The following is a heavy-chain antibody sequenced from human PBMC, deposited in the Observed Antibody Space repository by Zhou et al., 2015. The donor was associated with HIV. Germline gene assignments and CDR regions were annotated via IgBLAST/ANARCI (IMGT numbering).Heavy chain of an antibody. J-gene: IGHJ6*03. Sequence: QLVESGGGVFQPGKSVRLSCVASGFGFSSYGMHWVRQFPDKGLEWVADVSDEGVSDYNAAAGEGRFIASRDDSKNTLFLEIKSLRHEDTAVYYCTRDVGFPDYYMDVWGKGTTVTVSS. V-gene: IGHV3-30*04. CDR3: TRDVGFPDYYMDV. CDR1: GFGFSSYG. D-gene: IGHD6-25*01. CDR2: VSDEGVSD.